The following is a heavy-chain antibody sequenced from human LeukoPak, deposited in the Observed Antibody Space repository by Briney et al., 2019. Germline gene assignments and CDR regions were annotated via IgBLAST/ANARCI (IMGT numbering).Heavy chain of an antibody. V-gene: IGHV3-53*01. J-gene: IGHJ4*02. Sequence: PGGSLRLSCAASGSTVSNSYMSWVRQAPGKGLEWVSMIYVGGSTFYAGSVKGRFTISRDNSKNTLYLQMDSLRAEDTAIYYCTRAALNDYAANWGQGSLVTVSS. CDR3: TRAALNDYAAN. CDR2: IYVGGST. CDR1: GSTVSNSY. D-gene: IGHD4-17*01.